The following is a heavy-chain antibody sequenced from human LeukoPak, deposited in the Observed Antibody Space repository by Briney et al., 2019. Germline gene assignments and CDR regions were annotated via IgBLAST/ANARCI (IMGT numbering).Heavy chain of an antibody. D-gene: IGHD5-18*01. CDR3: ARAKRGYSYGYYHYFDY. CDR2: ISISGSTI. J-gene: IGHJ4*02. Sequence: GGSLSLSCAASELPFSDYNITGIPKAPGKGLKGVSYISISGSTIYYADSLKGRFTISRDNAKNSLYLQMNSLRAEDTAVYYCARAKRGYSYGYYHYFDYWGQGTLVTVSS. V-gene: IGHV3-11*01. CDR1: ELPFSDYN.